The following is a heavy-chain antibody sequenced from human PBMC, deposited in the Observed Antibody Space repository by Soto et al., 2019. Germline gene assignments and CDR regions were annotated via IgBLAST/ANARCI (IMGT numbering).Heavy chain of an antibody. V-gene: IGHV3-7*01. CDR2: IKQDGSEK. CDR3: ARDMWSTTDYYYNLDV. Sequence: GGSLRLSCAASGFTFSSYWMSWVRQAPGKGLEWVANIKQDGSEKYYVDSVKGRFTISRDNAKNSLYLQMNGLRDEDTAVYYCARDMWSTTDYYYNLDVWGQGTTVTVSS. D-gene: IGHD2-21*01. CDR1: GFTFSSYW. J-gene: IGHJ6*02.